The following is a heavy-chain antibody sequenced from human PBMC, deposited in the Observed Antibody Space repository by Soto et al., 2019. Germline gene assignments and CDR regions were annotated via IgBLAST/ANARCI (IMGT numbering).Heavy chain of an antibody. D-gene: IGHD6-19*01. J-gene: IGHJ4*02. CDR2: IWYDGSKK. CDR1: GFTFSNYG. CDR3: ARASDTSGPPFY. V-gene: IGHV3-33*01. Sequence: QVQLVESGGGVVQPGRSLRLSCAASGFTFSNYGMHWVRQAPGKGLEWVAVIWYDGSKKYYADSVKGRFTISRDNSKNTMYLQMNSLRAEDTAVYYCARASDTSGPPFYWGQGTLVTVSS.